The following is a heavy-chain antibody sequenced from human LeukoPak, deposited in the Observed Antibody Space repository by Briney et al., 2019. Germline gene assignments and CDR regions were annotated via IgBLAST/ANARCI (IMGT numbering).Heavy chain of an antibody. CDR1: GFTFSSYA. D-gene: IGHD3-22*01. CDR3: ARLDYYDSSNFDY. CDR2: ISYDGSNK. Sequence: PGGPLRLSCAASGFTFSSYAMHWVRQAPGKGLEWVAVISYDGSNKYYADSVKGRFTISRDNSKNTLYLQMNSLRAEDTAVYYCARLDYYDSSNFDYWGQGTLVTVSS. J-gene: IGHJ4*02. V-gene: IGHV3-30-3*01.